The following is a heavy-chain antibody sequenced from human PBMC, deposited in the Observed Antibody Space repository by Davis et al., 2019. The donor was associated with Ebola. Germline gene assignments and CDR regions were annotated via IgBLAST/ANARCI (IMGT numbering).Heavy chain of an antibody. V-gene: IGHV3-74*01. D-gene: IGHD6-13*01. J-gene: IGHJ5*02. CDR3: AKVPVQQLVPWFDP. Sequence: HTGGSLRLSCAASGFTFSSYWMHWVRQAPGKGLVWVSRINSDGSSTSYADSVKGRFTISRDNAKNTLYLQMNSLRAEDTAVYYCAKVPVQQLVPWFDPWGQGTLVTVSS. CDR2: INSDGSST. CDR1: GFTFSSYW.